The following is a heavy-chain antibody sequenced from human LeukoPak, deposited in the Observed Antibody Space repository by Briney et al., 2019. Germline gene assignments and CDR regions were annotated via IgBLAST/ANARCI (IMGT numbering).Heavy chain of an antibody. D-gene: IGHD2-21*01. V-gene: IGHV4-34*01. Sequence: PSETLSLTCAVYGGYFSGYYWSWIRQPPGKGLEWIGEINHSGSTNYNPSLKSRVTISVDTSKNQFSLKLSSVTAADTAVYYCARSRPYSIGYFQPVTDHCGQGTLVTVSS. CDR3: ARSRPYSIGYFQPVTDH. J-gene: IGHJ4*02. CDR1: GGYFSGYY. CDR2: INHSGST.